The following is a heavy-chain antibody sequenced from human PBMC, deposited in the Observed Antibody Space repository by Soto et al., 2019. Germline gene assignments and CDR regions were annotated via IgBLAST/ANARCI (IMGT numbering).Heavy chain of an antibody. CDR1: GESFSAYY. V-gene: IGHV4-34*01. Sequence: QVQLQQWGAGLLKPSETLSLTCAVNGESFSAYYCTWIRQPPGRGLEWIGEIDHSGSTNYNPSLESRVTISIDTAKNRFSLNVTSVTAADTAVYYCVRGLRYSGMDVWGQGTTVTVS. CDR2: IDHSGST. D-gene: IGHD2-15*01. CDR3: VRGLRYSGMDV. J-gene: IGHJ6*02.